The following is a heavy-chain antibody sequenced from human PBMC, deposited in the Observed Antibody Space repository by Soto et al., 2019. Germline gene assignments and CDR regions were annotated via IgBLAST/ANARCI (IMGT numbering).Heavy chain of an antibody. CDR3: ARVAVPGASY. CDR2: IYSSGST. V-gene: IGHV4-31*03. CDR1: GGSISSGGYY. J-gene: IGHJ4*02. Sequence: SETLSLTCTVSGGSISSGGYYWSWIRQHPGKGLEWIGYIYSSGSTYYNPSLKSRVTISADTSQNHFSLKLNSVTAADTAVYYCARVAVPGASYWGQGSLDTVSS. D-gene: IGHD7-27*01.